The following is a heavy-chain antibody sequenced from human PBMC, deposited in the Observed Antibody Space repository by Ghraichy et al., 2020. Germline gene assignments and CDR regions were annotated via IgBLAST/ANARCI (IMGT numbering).Heavy chain of an antibody. J-gene: IGHJ4*02. CDR1: TFIVSSHY. V-gene: IGHV3-66*01. Sequence: GSLRLSCAASTFIVSSHYMTWVRQAPVKGLEWVSTIYTGGTTYYSDSVRGRFTISRDNSKNTLYLQMNSLRAEDTAVYYCAVGDYGGYPLYWGQGTLVTVSS. CDR2: IYTGGTT. D-gene: IGHD4-23*01. CDR3: AVGDYGGYPLY.